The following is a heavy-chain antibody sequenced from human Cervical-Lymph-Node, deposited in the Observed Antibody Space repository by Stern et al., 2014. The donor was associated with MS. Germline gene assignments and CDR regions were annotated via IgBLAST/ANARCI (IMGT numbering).Heavy chain of an antibody. CDR1: GYSFSSYA. V-gene: IGHV1-3*01. J-gene: IGHJ3*01. CDR3: ARDSGGGVMWF. CDR2: SNSGNGQT. D-gene: IGHD3-16*01. Sequence: QVQLVQSGAEVKKPGASVNISCKASGYSFSSYAMHWVRQAPGQRPEWMGWSNSGNGQTKYSQRFQGRVVITRDTAARVVYLDLSRLTSEDTAMYYCARDSGGGVMWFWGQGSMVTVSS.